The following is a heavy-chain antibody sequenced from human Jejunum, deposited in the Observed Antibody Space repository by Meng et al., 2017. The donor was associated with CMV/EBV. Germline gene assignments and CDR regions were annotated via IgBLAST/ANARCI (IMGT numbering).Heavy chain of an antibody. CDR2: IRGGGGGT. Sequence: SGYTFSTYDVSWVRQAPGKGLEWVSAIRGGGGGTYYADSVKGRFTFSRDNSETTLFLQMNSLRAEDTAVYYCAKGRDYYDSQEGYWGQGTLVTVSS. CDR3: AKGRDYYDSQEGY. D-gene: IGHD3-22*01. CDR1: GYTFSTYD. J-gene: IGHJ4*02. V-gene: IGHV3-23*01.